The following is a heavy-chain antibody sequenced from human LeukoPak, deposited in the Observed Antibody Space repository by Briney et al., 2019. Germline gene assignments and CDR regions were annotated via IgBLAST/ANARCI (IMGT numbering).Heavy chain of an antibody. CDR1: GGSISGYY. V-gene: IGHV4-59*08. J-gene: IGHJ3*02. Sequence: SETLSLTCTVSGGSISGYYWSWIRQPPGKGLEWIGYIYYSGSTNYNPSLKSRVTISVDTSKNQFSLKLSSVTAADTAVYYCARPHLEGAFDIWGQGTMVTVSS. CDR3: ARPHLEGAFDI. CDR2: IYYSGST.